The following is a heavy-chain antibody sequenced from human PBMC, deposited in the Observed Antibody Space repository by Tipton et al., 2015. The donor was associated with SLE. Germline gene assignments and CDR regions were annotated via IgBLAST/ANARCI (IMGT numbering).Heavy chain of an antibody. Sequence: TLSLTCTVSGGSVSSGSYYWSWIRQPPGKGLEWIGYIDYSGSTRYNPSLKSRVTMSVDTSKNQFSLKLRSVTAADTAVYYCARDRTSDFWGHMDVWGKGTTVTVSS. D-gene: IGHD3-3*01. V-gene: IGHV4-61*01. J-gene: IGHJ6*03. CDR2: IDYSGST. CDR1: GGSVSSGSYY. CDR3: ARDRTSDFWGHMDV.